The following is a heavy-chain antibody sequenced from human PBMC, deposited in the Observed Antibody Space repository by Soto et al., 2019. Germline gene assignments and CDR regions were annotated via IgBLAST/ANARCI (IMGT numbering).Heavy chain of an antibody. J-gene: IGHJ4*02. CDR1: GYSFTSYW. CDR2: IYPGDSDT. Sequence: GESLEISCNGSGYSFTSYWIGWVRQMPGKGLEWLGIIYPGDSDTRYSPSFQGQVTISADKSISTAYLQWSSLKASDTAMYYCARERYYYDSSGYYHRSFDYWGQGTLVTVSS. V-gene: IGHV5-51*01. D-gene: IGHD3-22*01. CDR3: ARERYYYDSSGYYHRSFDY.